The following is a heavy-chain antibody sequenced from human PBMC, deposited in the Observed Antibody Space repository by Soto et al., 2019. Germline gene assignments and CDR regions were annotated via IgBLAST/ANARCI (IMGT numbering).Heavy chain of an antibody. CDR3: AKDACITMVRGALKWFDP. D-gene: IGHD3-10*01. J-gene: IGHJ5*02. CDR2: ISGSGGST. V-gene: IGHV3-23*01. CDR1: GFTFSSYA. Sequence: EVQLLESGGGLVQPGGSLRLSCAASGFTFSSYAMSWVRQAPGKGLEWVSAISGSGGSTYYADSVKGRFTISRDNSKNTLYLQMNSLRAEDTAVNYCAKDACITMVRGALKWFDPWGQGTLVTVSS.